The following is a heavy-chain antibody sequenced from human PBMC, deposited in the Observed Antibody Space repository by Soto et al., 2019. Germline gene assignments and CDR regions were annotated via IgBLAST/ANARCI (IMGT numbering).Heavy chain of an antibody. J-gene: IGHJ6*02. CDR3: ARDRIPMVRGVIRGYYYYGMDV. CDR1: GGSISSGGYY. CDR2: IYYSGST. D-gene: IGHD3-10*01. V-gene: IGHV4-31*03. Sequence: PSETLSLTCTVSGGSISSGGYYWSWIRQHPGKGLEWIGYIYYSGSTYYNPSLKSRVTISVDTSKNQFSLKLSSVTAADTAVYYCARDRIPMVRGVIRGYYYYGMDVWGQGITVTVSS.